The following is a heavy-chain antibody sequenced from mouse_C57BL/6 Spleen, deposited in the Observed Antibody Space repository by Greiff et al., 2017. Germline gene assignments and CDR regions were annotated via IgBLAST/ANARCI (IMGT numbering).Heavy chain of an antibody. V-gene: IGHV1-63*01. J-gene: IGHJ4*01. D-gene: IGHD1-1*01. CDR3: ARGFYYYGSSYDYAMDY. Sequence: VQLQQSGAELVRPGTSVKVSCKASGYTFTNYWIGWAKQRPGHGLEWIGDIYPGGGYTNYNEKFKGKATLTADKSSSTAYMQFSSLTSEDSAIYYCARGFYYYGSSYDYAMDYWGQGTSVTVSS. CDR2: IYPGGGYT. CDR1: GYTFTNYW.